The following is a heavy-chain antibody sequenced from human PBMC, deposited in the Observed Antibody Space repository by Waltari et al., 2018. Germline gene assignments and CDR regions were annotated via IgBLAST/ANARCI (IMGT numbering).Heavy chain of an antibody. D-gene: IGHD5-18*01. CDR3: ATTGYTYGYNYFYMDA. CDR1: GFSVSYYG. CDR2: MSYDGNSK. V-gene: IGHV3-30*03. Sequence: QVQLVESGGGVVQPGRPLRLSWAAFGFSVSYYGMRGVRQAPGKGLEWVAFMSYDGNSKYYGDSVKGRFTISRDNSKNTLYLQMNSLRAEDTAVYYCATTGYTYGYNYFYMDAWGKGTTVTVSS. J-gene: IGHJ6*03.